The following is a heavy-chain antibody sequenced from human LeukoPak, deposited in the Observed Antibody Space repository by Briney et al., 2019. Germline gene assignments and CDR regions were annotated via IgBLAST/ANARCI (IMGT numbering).Heavy chain of an antibody. Sequence: GGCLRLSYAASGFTFSSYSMNWVRQAPGKGLEWVSYISSSSSTIYYADSVKGRFTISRDNAKNSLYLQMNSLRAEDTAVYYCARQTTRYKDVWGKGTTVTVSS. CDR2: ISSSSSTI. D-gene: IGHD4-17*01. V-gene: IGHV3-48*01. J-gene: IGHJ6*03. CDR3: ARQTTRYKDV. CDR1: GFTFSSYS.